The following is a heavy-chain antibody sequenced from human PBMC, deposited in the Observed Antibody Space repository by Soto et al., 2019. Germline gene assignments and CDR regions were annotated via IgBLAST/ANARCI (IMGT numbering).Heavy chain of an antibody. V-gene: IGHV3-21*01. CDR2: ISSSSSYI. Sequence: GGSLRLSCAASGFTFSSYSMNWVRQAPGKGLEWVSSISSSSSYIYYADSVKGRFTISRDNAKNSLYLQMNSLRAEDTAVYYCARDTIVVVPAAIEVFPKIDYYYYYMDVWGKGTTVTVSS. J-gene: IGHJ6*03. CDR1: GFTFSSYS. CDR3: ARDTIVVVPAAIEVFPKIDYYYYYMDV. D-gene: IGHD2-2*01.